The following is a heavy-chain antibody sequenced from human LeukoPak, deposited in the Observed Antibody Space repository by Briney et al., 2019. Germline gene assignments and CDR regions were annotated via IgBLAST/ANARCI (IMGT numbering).Heavy chain of an antibody. CDR3: AKDPGYYDSSGTVFDY. Sequence: SGGSLRLSCAASEFTFSSYEMNWVRQAPGKGLEWVSAISGSGGSTYYADSVKGRFTISRDNSKNTLYLQMNSLRAEDTAVYYCAKDPGYYDSSGTVFDYWGQGTLVTVSS. J-gene: IGHJ4*02. CDR1: EFTFSSYE. D-gene: IGHD3-22*01. CDR2: ISGSGGST. V-gene: IGHV3-23*01.